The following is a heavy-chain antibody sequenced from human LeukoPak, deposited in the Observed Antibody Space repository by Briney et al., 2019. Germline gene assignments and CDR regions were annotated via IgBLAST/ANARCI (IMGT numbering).Heavy chain of an antibody. CDR2: IIPILGIA. D-gene: IGHD5-18*01. CDR1: GGTFSSYA. CDR3: ASVDTAMAEFDY. J-gene: IGHJ4*02. V-gene: IGHV1-69*04. Sequence: GPSVKVSCNASGGTFSSYAISWVRQAPGQGLEWMGRIIPILGIANYAQKFQGRVTITADKSTSTAYMELSSLRSEDTAVYYCASVDTAMAEFDYWGQGTLVTVSS.